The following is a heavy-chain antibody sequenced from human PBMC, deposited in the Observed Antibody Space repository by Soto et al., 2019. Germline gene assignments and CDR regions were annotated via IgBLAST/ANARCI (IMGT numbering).Heavy chain of an antibody. V-gene: IGHV3-7*04. CDR3: AREYYYDRSGFYGYFDY. Sequence: GRSLRLRCAAAGGMFSSFWIAWVLQAPGKGLEWVANIKKDGSEKSYVDSVEGRFTISRDNAKNSLYLQMNNLRAEDTAVYYCAREYYYDRSGFYGYFDYWGQGTLVTVSS. D-gene: IGHD3-22*01. CDR2: IKKDGSEK. CDR1: GGMFSSFW. J-gene: IGHJ4*02.